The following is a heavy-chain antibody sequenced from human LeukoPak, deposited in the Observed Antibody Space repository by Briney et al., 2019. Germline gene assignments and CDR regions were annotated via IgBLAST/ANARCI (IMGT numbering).Heavy chain of an antibody. CDR3: ANVGGTGWRFFDY. CDR2: ISGSGGTT. D-gene: IGHD6-19*01. J-gene: IGHJ4*02. Sequence: GGSLRLSCAASGFTFTSYAMSWVRQAPGKGLELVSVISGSGGTTYYADSVQGRFTISRDNSKNTLYLQMNSLRVEDTAVYYCANVGGTGWRFFDYWGQGTLVTVSS. V-gene: IGHV3-23*01. CDR1: GFTFTSYA.